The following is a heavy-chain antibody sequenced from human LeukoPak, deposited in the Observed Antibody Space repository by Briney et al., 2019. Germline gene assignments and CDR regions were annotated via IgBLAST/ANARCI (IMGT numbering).Heavy chain of an antibody. CDR1: GGSISSYY. Sequence: KTSETLSLTCTVSGGSISSYYWSWIRRPPGKGLEWIGYVFYSGSTNYNPSLNSRVTISLDTSKTQFSLKLRSVTAADTAVYYCARSYDSTGYYGGIFDSWGQGTLVTVAS. CDR2: VFYSGST. CDR3: ARSYDSTGYYGGIFDS. V-gene: IGHV4-59*08. J-gene: IGHJ4*02. D-gene: IGHD3-22*01.